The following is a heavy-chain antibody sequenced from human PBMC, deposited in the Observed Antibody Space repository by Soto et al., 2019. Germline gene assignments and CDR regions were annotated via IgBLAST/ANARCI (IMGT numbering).Heavy chain of an antibody. CDR1: GFSVISDY. Sequence: GWSLRLACAASGFSVISDYMNWVRQAPGKALGWVSIIYSDGTIDYAKSVKGRFTISRDNSKNISYLQMHSLTVEDTAVYYCARGGARSGFNYWGQGTLVTVSS. V-gene: IGHV3-53*01. CDR3: ARGGARSGFNY. CDR2: IYSDGTI. J-gene: IGHJ4*02. D-gene: IGHD2-15*01.